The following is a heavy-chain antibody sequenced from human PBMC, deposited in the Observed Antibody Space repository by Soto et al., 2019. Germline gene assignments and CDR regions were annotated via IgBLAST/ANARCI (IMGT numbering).Heavy chain of an antibody. CDR2: IYFSGST. CDR3: ARRLGELSLLRGAFDI. V-gene: IGHV4-31*01. CDR1: GGSIRRGASF. J-gene: IGHJ3*02. D-gene: IGHD3-16*02. Sequence: QVPLQEAGPGPVKPFQTLSLNCPVPGGSIRRGASFWGWIRQYPGKGLGWIGYIYFSGSTHYNPSLKSPVTISLDTSKNQFSLRLSSVTAADTAVYYCARRLGELSLLRGAFDIWGQGRMVTVSS.